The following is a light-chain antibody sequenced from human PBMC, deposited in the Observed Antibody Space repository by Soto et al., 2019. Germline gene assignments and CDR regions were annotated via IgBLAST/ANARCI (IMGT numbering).Light chain of an antibody. CDR3: SSYTSSRTLV. Sequence: QSALTQPSSVSWSPGQSLTISCTGTSSDVGGYNYVYWYQQHPGKAPKLMIYDVSNRPSGVSNRFSGSKSGNTASLSISGLQAEDEADYYCSSYTSSRTLVFGTGTKVTVL. CDR2: DVS. J-gene: IGLJ1*01. CDR1: SSDVGGYNY. V-gene: IGLV2-14*01.